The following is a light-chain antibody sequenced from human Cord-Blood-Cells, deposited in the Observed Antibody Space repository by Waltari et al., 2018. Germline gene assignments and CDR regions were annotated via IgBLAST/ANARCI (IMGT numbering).Light chain of an antibody. V-gene: IGKV3-15*01. CDR3: QQYNNWPPLT. J-gene: IGKJ4*01. Sequence: EIVMTQSPATLSVSPGERATLSCRASQSVSSNLAWYQQKTGQAPRLLSYGASTRATGSPARFRGSGSGTEFTLTIGSLQSEDFAVYYCQQYNNWPPLTFGGGTKVEIK. CDR1: QSVSSN. CDR2: GAS.